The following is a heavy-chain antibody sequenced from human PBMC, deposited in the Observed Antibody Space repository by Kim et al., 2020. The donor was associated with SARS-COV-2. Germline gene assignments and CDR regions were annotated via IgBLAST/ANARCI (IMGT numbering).Heavy chain of an antibody. V-gene: IGHV3-48*04. CDR3: ARDEGPSGVVVVAATYKSGDY. CDR1: GFTFSSYS. CDR2: ISSSSSTI. Sequence: GGSLRLSCAASGFTFSSYSMNWVRQAPGKGLEWVSYISSSSSTIYYADSVKGRFTISRDNAKNSLYLQMNSLRAEDTAVYYCARDEGPSGVVVVAATYKSGDYWGQGTLVTVSS. J-gene: IGHJ4*02. D-gene: IGHD2-15*01.